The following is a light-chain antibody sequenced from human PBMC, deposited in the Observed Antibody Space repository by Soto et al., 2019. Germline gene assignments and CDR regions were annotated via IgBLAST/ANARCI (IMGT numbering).Light chain of an antibody. CDR1: QSVSSN. V-gene: IGKV3-15*01. CDR2: SAS. CDR3: QQYNNWLIT. Sequence: EIVMTQSPATLSVSPGERATLSCRASQSVSSNLAWYQQKPGQAPRLLINSASTRATGIPARFSGSGSGTEFTLTISSLQSEDFAVYYCQQYNNWLITFGQGTRLEMK. J-gene: IGKJ5*01.